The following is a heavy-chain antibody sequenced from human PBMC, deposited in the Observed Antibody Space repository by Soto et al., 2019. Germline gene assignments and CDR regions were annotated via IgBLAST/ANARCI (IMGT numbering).Heavy chain of an antibody. J-gene: IGHJ4*02. D-gene: IGHD1-26*01. CDR2: IYYSGST. CDR1: GGSISSYY. Sequence: SETLSLTCTVSGGSISSYYWSWIRQPPGKGLEWIGYIYYSGSTNYNPSLKSRVTISVDTSKNQFSLKLSSVTAADTAVYYCARDSPRRAIDYWGQGTLVTVSS. CDR3: ARDSPRRAIDY. V-gene: IGHV4-59*01.